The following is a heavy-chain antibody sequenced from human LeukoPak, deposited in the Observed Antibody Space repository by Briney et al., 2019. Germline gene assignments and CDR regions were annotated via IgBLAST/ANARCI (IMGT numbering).Heavy chain of an antibody. CDR1: GYTFTGYY. J-gene: IGHJ5*02. CDR2: INPNIGGT. CDR3: ARAHLTHYGDYRNWFDP. V-gene: IGHV1-2*04. Sequence: ASVKVSCKASGYTFTGYYMHWVRQAPGQGLEWMGWINPNIGGTNYAQKFQGWVTMTRDTSISTAYRELSRLSSDDAAVYYCARAHLTHYGDYRNWFDPWGQGTLVTVSS. D-gene: IGHD4-17*01.